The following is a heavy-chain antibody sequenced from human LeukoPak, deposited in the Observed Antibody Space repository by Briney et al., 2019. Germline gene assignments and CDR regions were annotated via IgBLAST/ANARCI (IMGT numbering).Heavy chain of an antibody. V-gene: IGHV1-8*03. J-gene: IGHJ3*02. CDR1: GYTFTSYD. D-gene: IGHD3-3*01. CDR2: MNPNSGNT. CDR3: ARVLPYDFWSGYYAFDI. Sequence: ASVKVSCKASGYTFTSYDINWVRQATGQGLEWMGWMNPNSGNTGYAQKFQGRVTITRNTSISTAYMELSSLRSEDTAVYYCARVLPYDFWSGYYAFDIWGQGTMVTVSS.